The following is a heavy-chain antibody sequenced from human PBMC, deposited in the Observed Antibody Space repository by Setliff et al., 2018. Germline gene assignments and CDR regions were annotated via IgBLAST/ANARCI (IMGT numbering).Heavy chain of an antibody. CDR3: ARHASPYSSDWYSMAAWFDP. J-gene: IGHJ5*02. CDR2: IYYSGSA. D-gene: IGHD6-19*01. Sequence: SETLSLTCTVSGGSISSYYWGRIRLPPGTRLEWIGTIYYSGSAYYTPSLKRLVTISVATSKTQFSLKLSSVTAADTAVYHCARHASPYSSDWYSMAAWFDPWGQGTLVTVSS. CDR1: GGSISSYY. V-gene: IGHV4-39*01.